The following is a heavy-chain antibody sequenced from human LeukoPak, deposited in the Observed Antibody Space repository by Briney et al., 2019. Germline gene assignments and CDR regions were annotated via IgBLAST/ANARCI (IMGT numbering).Heavy chain of an antibody. D-gene: IGHD1-26*01. V-gene: IGHV1-69*08. CDR3: TRVNLRGSQYNWFDP. J-gene: IGHJ5*02. Sequence: ASVKVSCKTSGGTFRSHIFSWVRQAPGQGLEWMGRITPIIDSAKYAQKFRDRLTITADTYTGTAYMELSSLTPEDTALYYCTRVNLRGSQYNWFDPWGQGTLVIVSS. CDR1: GGTFRSHI. CDR2: ITPIIDSA.